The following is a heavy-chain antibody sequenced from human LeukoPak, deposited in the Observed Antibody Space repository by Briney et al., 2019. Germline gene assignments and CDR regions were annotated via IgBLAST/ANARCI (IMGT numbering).Heavy chain of an antibody. V-gene: IGHV3-53*01. CDR2: IYSGVST. Sequence: GGPLNLSCEPSGFTVSSNYVSGARQAPGKGWEWVSVIYSGVSTYYADSVKGRFTISRDNSKNTLYLQMNSLRAEDTAVYYCARHSGSYPFDYWGQGTLVTVSS. D-gene: IGHD1-26*01. J-gene: IGHJ4*02. CDR3: ARHSGSYPFDY. CDR1: GFTVSSNY.